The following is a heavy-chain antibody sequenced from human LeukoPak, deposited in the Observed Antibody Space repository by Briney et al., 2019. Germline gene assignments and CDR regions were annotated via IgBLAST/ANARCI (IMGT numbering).Heavy chain of an antibody. CDR1: GFTFSNYW. CDR2: INGDASRT. Sequence: GGSLRLSCAASGFTFSNYWMDWVRQAPGKGLVWVSRINGDASRTTYADSVKGRFTTSRDNAKNTVYLQMNSLRAEDTAVYYCVRDSYISGYDNRAFDHRGQGTLVTVSS. CDR3: VRDSYISGYDNRAFDH. J-gene: IGHJ4*02. D-gene: IGHD5-12*01. V-gene: IGHV3-74*01.